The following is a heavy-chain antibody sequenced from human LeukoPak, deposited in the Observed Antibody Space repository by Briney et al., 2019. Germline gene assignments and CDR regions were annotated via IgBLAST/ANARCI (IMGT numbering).Heavy chain of an antibody. CDR2: VDHTGST. CDR1: DDSITMYY. J-gene: IGHJ6*03. D-gene: IGHD1-1*01. V-gene: IGHV4-59*01. Sequence: SETLSLTCTVSDDSITMYYWTWIRQPPGKGLEWIGYVDHTGSTNFNPSLNGRVSISRDTSKNLFSLKLRSVTAADTAVYFCARGRVSSSTWYSTYYYYFYMDVWGKGTTVTVSS. CDR3: ARGRVSSSTWYSTYYYYFYMDV.